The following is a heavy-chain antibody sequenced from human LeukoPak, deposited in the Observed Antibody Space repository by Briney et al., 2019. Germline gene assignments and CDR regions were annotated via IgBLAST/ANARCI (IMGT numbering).Heavy chain of an antibody. CDR1: GGSFSGYY. CDR2: INHSGST. V-gene: IGHV4-34*01. CDR3: ATLPRRVVAATLPG. J-gene: IGHJ4*02. Sequence: SETLSLTCAVYGGSFSGYYWSWIRQPPGKGLEWIGEINHSGSTNYNPSLKSRVTKSVDTSKNQFSLKLSSVTAADTAVYYCATLPRRVVAATLPGWGQGTLVTVSS. D-gene: IGHD2-15*01.